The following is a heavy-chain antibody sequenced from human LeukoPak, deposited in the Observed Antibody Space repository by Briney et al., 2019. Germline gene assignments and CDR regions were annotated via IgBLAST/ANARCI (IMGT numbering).Heavy chain of an antibody. J-gene: IGHJ6*03. D-gene: IGHD1-26*01. V-gene: IGHV4-39*07. Sequence: SETLSLTCTVSGGSISSSSYYWGWIRQPPGKGLEWIGSIYYSGSTHYNPSLKSRVTISVDTSKNQFSLKLSSVTAADTAVYYCARVSYGNYYYYYMDVWGKGTTVTVSS. CDR3: ARVSYGNYYYYYMDV. CDR1: GGSISSSSYY. CDR2: IYYSGST.